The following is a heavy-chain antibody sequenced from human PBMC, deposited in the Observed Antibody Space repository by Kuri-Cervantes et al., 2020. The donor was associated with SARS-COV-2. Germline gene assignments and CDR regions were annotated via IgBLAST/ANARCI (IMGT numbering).Heavy chain of an antibody. CDR2: IYYSGST. J-gene: IGHJ4*02. V-gene: IGHV4-39*02. D-gene: IGHD1-26*01. CDR3: ARDGSWYWQFDY. Sequence: SETLSLTCTVSGGSISSSSYYWGWIRQPPGKGLEWIGSIYYSGSTYYNPSLKSRVTISVDTSKNQFSLKLSSVTAADTAVYYCARDGSWYWQFDYWGQGTLVTVSS. CDR1: GGSISSSSYY.